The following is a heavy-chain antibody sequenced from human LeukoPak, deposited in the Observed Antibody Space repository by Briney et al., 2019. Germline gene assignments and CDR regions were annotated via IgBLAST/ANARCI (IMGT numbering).Heavy chain of an antibody. J-gene: IGHJ6*02. CDR2: INHSGST. D-gene: IGHD3-22*01. CDR3: AREGGYSPRGGMDV. Sequence: SETLSLTCAVYGGSFSGYYWSWIRQPPGKGLEWIGEINHSGSTNYNPSLKSRVTISVDRSKNQFSLKLGSVTAADTAVYYCAREGGYSPRGGMDVWGQGTTVTVSS. CDR1: GGSFSGYY. V-gene: IGHV4-34*01.